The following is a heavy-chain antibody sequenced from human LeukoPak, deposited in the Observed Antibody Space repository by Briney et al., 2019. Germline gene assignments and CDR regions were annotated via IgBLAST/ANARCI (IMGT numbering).Heavy chain of an antibody. D-gene: IGHD2-15*01. Sequence: GGSLRLSCAASGFTFSSYGMHWVRQAPGKGLEWVAVIWYDGSNKYYADSVKGRFTISRDNSKNTLYLQMNSLRAEDTAVYYCVRPSFRYCSGGSCYLDYWGQGTLVTVSS. CDR3: VRPSFRYCSGGSCYLDY. CDR2: IWYDGSNK. CDR1: GFTFSSYG. V-gene: IGHV3-33*01. J-gene: IGHJ4*02.